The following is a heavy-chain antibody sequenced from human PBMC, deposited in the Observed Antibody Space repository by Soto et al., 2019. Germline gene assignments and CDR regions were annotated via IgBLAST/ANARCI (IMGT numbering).Heavy chain of an antibody. CDR1: GYTFTSYG. Sequence: ASVKVSCKASGYTFTSYGISWVRQVPGQGLEWMGWISTYNGNTNYAQKLQGRVTMTTDTSTSTAYMELRSLRSDDTAVYYCAGVWKMNYYYGSVFFPHGGRGTLLTVSS. CDR3: AGVWKMNYYYGSVFFPH. V-gene: IGHV1-18*01. J-gene: IGHJ4*02. CDR2: ISTYNGNT. D-gene: IGHD3-22*01.